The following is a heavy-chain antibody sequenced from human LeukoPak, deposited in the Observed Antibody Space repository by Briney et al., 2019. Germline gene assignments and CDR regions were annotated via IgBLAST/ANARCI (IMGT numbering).Heavy chain of an antibody. CDR3: ARLRFFYYYMDV. Sequence: GGSLRLSCAASGFTVSSNYMSWVRQAPGKGLEWVSVIYSGGSTYYADSVKGRFTISRDNSKNTLYLQMNSLRAEDTAVYYCARLRFFYYYMDVWGKGPRSPSP. CDR1: GFTVSSNY. J-gene: IGHJ6*03. V-gene: IGHV3-53*01. CDR2: IYSGGST. D-gene: IGHD5-12*01.